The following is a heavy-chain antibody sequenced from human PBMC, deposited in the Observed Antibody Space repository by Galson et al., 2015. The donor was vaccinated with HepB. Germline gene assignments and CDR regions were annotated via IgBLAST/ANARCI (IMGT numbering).Heavy chain of an antibody. D-gene: IGHD2-2*01. CDR3: ARGACSTNNCFPFDH. J-gene: IGHJ4*02. CDR1: GFTYNTYA. V-gene: IGHV3-23*01. Sequence: SLRLSCAASGFTYNTYAMAWVRQSPGKGLEWVSSISGSAQGTDYADSVKGRFIISRDNSKNTVYLQINSLRVEDTAVYYCARGACSTNNCFPFDHWGQGNLVTVSS. CDR2: ISGSAQGT.